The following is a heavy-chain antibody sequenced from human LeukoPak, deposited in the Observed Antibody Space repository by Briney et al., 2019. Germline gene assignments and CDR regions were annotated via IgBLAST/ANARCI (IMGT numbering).Heavy chain of an antibody. CDR1: GGSMSSYY. Sequence: PSETLSLTCTVSGGSMSSYYWSWIRQPPGKGLEWIGYIYYSASTKYNPSLKSRVTISVDTSKNQFSLKLSSVTAADTAVYYCARGARAGYNLEPFDYWGQGTLVTVSS. J-gene: IGHJ4*02. D-gene: IGHD5-24*01. V-gene: IGHV4-59*08. CDR2: IYYSAST. CDR3: ARGARAGYNLEPFDY.